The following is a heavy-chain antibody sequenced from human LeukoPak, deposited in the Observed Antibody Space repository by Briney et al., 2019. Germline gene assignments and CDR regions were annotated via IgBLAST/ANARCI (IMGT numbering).Heavy chain of an antibody. CDR2: IYSGGST. CDR1: GFTVSSNY. V-gene: IGHV3-53*05. D-gene: IGHD6-19*01. J-gene: IGHJ6*02. CDR3: ARATSTYSSGRPYYYYGMDV. Sequence: GGSLRLSCAASGFTVSSNYMSWVRQAPGKGLEWVSVIYSGGSTYYADSVKGRFTISRDNSKNTLYLQVNSLRAEDTAVYYCARATSTYSSGRPYYYYGMDVWGQGTTVTVSS.